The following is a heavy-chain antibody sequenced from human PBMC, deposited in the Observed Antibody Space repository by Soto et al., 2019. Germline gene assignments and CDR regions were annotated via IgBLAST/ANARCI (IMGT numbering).Heavy chain of an antibody. Sequence: QVQLQESGPGLVKPSQTLSLTCTVSGGSISSGGYHWSWIRPHPGKGLEWIGYIYYSGSTYYNPSLKSRVTVSVDTSKNQSSLKLSSVTAADTAVYYCARNLCRRGGMDVWGQGTTVTVSS. V-gene: IGHV4-31*03. D-gene: IGHD2-21*01. CDR3: ARNLCRRGGMDV. CDR1: GGSISSGGYH. J-gene: IGHJ6*02. CDR2: IYYSGST.